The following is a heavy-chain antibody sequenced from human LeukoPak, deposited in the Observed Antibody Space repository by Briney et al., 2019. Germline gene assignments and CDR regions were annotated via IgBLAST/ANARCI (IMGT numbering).Heavy chain of an antibody. CDR2: ISAYNGNT. D-gene: IGHD3-22*01. CDR1: GYTFTGYY. CDR3: ARRGPYYYDSSGYYY. J-gene: IGHJ4*02. Sequence: ASVKVSCKASGYTFTGYYMHWVRQAPGQGLEWMGWISAYNGNTNYAQKLQGRVTMTTDTSTSTAYMELRSLRSDDTAVYYCARRGPYYYDSSGYYYWGQGTLVTVSS. V-gene: IGHV1-18*04.